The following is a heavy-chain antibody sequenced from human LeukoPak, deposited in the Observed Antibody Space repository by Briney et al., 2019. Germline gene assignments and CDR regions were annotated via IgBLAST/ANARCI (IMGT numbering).Heavy chain of an antibody. Sequence: SETLSLTCAVSGGSFSGYYWSWIRQPPGKGPEWIGEINHSGITNYNPSLKSRVAISVDTSKNQFSLKLSSVTAADTAVYYCARGFWTPHGDYWAQGTLVTVSS. J-gene: IGHJ4*02. CDR1: GGSFSGYY. CDR3: ARGFWTPHGDY. V-gene: IGHV4-34*01. CDR2: INHSGIT. D-gene: IGHD1-1*01.